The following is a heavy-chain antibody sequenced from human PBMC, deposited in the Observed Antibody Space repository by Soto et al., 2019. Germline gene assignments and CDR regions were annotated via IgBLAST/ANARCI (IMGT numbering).Heavy chain of an antibody. J-gene: IGHJ4*02. CDR1: GFTLSNAW. Sequence: LILSCAASGFTLSNAWMSWVRQAPGKGLEWVGRIKSKTDGGTTDYAAPVKGRFTISRDDSKNTLYLQMNSLKTEDTAVYYCTTDKIGIEHDYWGQGTLVTVSS. CDR2: IKSKTDGGTT. CDR3: TTDKIGIEHDY. D-gene: IGHD1-26*01. V-gene: IGHV3-15*01.